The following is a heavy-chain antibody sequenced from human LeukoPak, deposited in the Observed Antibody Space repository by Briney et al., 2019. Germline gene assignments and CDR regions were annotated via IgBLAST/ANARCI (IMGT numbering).Heavy chain of an antibody. J-gene: IGHJ4*02. CDR3: ARGYYVWGSYRSTDFDY. CDR2: ISAYNGNT. V-gene: IGHV1-18*01. Sequence: ASVKVSCKASGYTFTSYGISWVRQAPGQGLEWMGWISAYNGNTNYAQKLQGRVTMTTDTSTSTAYMELRSLRSDDTAVYYCARGYYVWGSYRSTDFDYWGQGTLVTVSS. D-gene: IGHD3-16*02. CDR1: GYTFTSYG.